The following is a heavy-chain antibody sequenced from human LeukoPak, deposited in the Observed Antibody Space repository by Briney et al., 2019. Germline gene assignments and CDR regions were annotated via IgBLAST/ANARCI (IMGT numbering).Heavy chain of an antibody. D-gene: IGHD6-6*01. CDR3: ARDFVEFDY. Sequence: GGSLRLSCAASGFTFSSCWMHWVRQDPGKGLVWVSRINSDGSTTTYADSVKGRFTISKDNAKNTLYLQMNSLRAEDTGLYYCARDFVEFDYWGQGTLVTVSS. V-gene: IGHV3-74*01. CDR1: GFTFSSCW. J-gene: IGHJ4*02. CDR2: INSDGSTT.